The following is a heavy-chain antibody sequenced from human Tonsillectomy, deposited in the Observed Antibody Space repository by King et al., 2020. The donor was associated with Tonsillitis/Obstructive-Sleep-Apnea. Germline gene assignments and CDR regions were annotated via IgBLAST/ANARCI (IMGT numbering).Heavy chain of an antibody. Sequence: VQLVESGGGVVQPGRSLRLSCAASGFTFSSYSMHWVRQAPGKGLEWVAVISYDGGNKYYADSVKGRFTISRDNSKDTLCLQMNNLRAEDTAVYYCASYRWDIVVVPAAPFDYWGQGTLVTVSS. CDR3: ASYRWDIVVVPAAPFDY. D-gene: IGHD2-2*01. J-gene: IGHJ4*02. V-gene: IGHV3-30*04. CDR1: GFTFSSYS. CDR2: ISYDGGNK.